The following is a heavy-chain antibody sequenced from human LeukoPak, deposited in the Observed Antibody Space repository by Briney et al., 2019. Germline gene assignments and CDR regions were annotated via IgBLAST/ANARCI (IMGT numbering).Heavy chain of an antibody. CDR3: ARDQGSVWRLGY. D-gene: IGHD5/OR15-5a*01. J-gene: IGHJ4*02. CDR1: GFTFSSYA. CDR2: ISYDGSNK. Sequence: GGSLRLSCAASGFTFSSYAMHWVRQAPGKGLEWVAVISYDGSNKYYADSVKGRFTISRDNSKNTLYLQMNSLRAEDTAVYYCARDQGSVWRLGYWGQGTLVTVSS. V-gene: IGHV3-30*04.